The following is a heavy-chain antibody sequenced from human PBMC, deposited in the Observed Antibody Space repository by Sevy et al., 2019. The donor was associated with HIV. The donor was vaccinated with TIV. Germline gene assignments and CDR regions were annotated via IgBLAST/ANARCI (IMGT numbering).Heavy chain of an antibody. CDR3: AGDPYGCGGDCYVSGVFDI. CDR1: DGSLSGYY. Sequence: SETLSLTCAVYDGSLSGYYWSWIRQSPGKGLEWIGQINYIGTTNYTPSLSSRLTISVDTSKNQVSLRRRTVTAADTVRYYGAGDPYGCGGDCYVSGVFDIWGQGTLVTVSS. J-gene: IGHJ3*02. CDR2: INYIGTT. D-gene: IGHD2-21*01. V-gene: IGHV4-34*01.